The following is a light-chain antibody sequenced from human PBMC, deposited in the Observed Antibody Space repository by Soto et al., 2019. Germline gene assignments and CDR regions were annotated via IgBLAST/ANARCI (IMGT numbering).Light chain of an antibody. CDR1: SSNIWAGYD. CDR2: GNS. CDR3: QSYDSSLGV. J-gene: IGLJ1*01. Sequence: QSVLTQPPSVSGAPGQRVTISCTGSSSNIWAGYDVHWYQQLPGTAPKLLIYGNSNRPSGVPDRFSGSKSGTSASLAITGLQAEDEADYYCQSYDSSLGVFGTGTKLTVL. V-gene: IGLV1-40*01.